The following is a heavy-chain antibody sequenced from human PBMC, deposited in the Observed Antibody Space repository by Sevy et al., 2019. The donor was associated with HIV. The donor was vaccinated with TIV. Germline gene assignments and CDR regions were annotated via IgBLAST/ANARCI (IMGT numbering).Heavy chain of an antibody. CDR2: IKQDGNEK. J-gene: IGHJ4*02. V-gene: IGHV3-7*01. CDR3: ASNTYNYDSNTYYPVY. CDR1: GFNLSPYW. D-gene: IGHD3-22*01. Sequence: GGSLRLSCVASGFNLSPYWMTWVRQAPGKGLEWVSNIKQDGNEKYYVDSVKGRFTVSRDNAKNALYLQMYSLRVEDTAVSFCASNTYNYDSNTYYPVYWGQGTRVTVSS.